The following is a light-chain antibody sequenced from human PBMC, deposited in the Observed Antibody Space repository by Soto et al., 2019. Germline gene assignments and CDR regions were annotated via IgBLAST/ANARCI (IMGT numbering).Light chain of an antibody. CDR3: CSYAGSSTWV. CDR1: SSDVGSYNF. V-gene: IGLV2-23*01. J-gene: IGLJ3*02. CDR2: EGS. Sequence: QSALTQPASVSGSPGQSITISCTGSSSDVGSYNFVSWHQQHKAPKLMIYEGSKRPSGVSNRFSGSKSGNTASLTISGLQAEDEADYYCCSYAGSSTWVFGGGTKLTVL.